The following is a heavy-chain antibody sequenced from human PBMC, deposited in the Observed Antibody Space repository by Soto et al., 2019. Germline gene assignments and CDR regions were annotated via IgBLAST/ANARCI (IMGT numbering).Heavy chain of an antibody. CDR2: INPSGGST. V-gene: IGHV1-46*01. J-gene: IGHJ6*02. CDR3: ARDRGGGSYYYYGMDV. D-gene: IGHD2-15*01. Sequence: ASVKVSCKASGYTFTSYYMHWVRQAPGQGLEWMGIINPSGGSTSYAQKFQGRVTMTRDTSTSTVYVELSSLRSEDTAVYYCARDRGGGSYYYYGMDVWGQGTTVTVSS. CDR1: GYTFTSYY.